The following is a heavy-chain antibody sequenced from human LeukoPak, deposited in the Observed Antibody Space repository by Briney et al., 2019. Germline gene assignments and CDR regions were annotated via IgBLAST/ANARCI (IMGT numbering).Heavy chain of an antibody. D-gene: IGHD2-2*02. V-gene: IGHV3-74*01. Sequence: PGGSLRLSCVASGFAFNTYWMHWVRQAPGKGLVWVSRINGDGSSTSYADSVKGRFTISRDNAKNTLYLQMNSLSTEDTAVYSCAGDLQYTLIWSDPWGQGTLVTVSS. J-gene: IGHJ5*02. CDR3: AGDLQYTLIWSDP. CDR2: INGDGSST. CDR1: GFAFNTYW.